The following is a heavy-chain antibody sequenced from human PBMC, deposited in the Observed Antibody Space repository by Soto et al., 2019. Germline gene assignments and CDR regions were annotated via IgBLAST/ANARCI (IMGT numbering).Heavy chain of an antibody. CDR1: GGSISSYY. Sequence: QVQLQESGPGLVKPSETLSLTCTVSGGSISSYYWSWIRQPPGKRLEWIGYIYYSGSTNYNPSLKSRVTISVDTSKNQFSLKLSSVTAADTAVYYCARLLDCSGGSCYGMDVWGQGTTVTVSS. CDR2: IYYSGST. CDR3: ARLLDCSGGSCYGMDV. D-gene: IGHD2-15*01. V-gene: IGHV4-59*08. J-gene: IGHJ6*02.